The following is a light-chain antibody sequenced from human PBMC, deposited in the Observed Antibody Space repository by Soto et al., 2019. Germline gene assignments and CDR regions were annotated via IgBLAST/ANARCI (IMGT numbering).Light chain of an antibody. CDR1: RSVSSY. Sequence: VLTQSPATLSLSPGERVTLSCRASRSVSSYLAWYQQTPGQAPRLLISDASNRATGIPARFSGSGSGTDFTLTISSLEPEDAAVYYCQQRSNWPPALTFGGGTKVEIK. J-gene: IGKJ4*01. CDR3: QQRSNWPPALT. CDR2: DAS. V-gene: IGKV3-11*01.